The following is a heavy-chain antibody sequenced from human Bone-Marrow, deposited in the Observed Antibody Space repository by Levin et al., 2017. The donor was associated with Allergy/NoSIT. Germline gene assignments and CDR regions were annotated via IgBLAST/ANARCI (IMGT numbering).Heavy chain of an antibody. D-gene: IGHD2-15*01. Sequence: GESLKISCKASGYTFTGYYIHWVRQAPGQGPEWMGRINPDSDVTDYAPKFRGRVTMTADTSITTAYMELSSLRSDDTAVYFCARDAEEVVALKYYYYYMDVWGRGTTVTVSS. J-gene: IGHJ6*03. CDR1: GYTFTGYY. CDR3: ARDAEEVVALKYYYYYMDV. V-gene: IGHV1-2*02. CDR2: INPDSDVT.